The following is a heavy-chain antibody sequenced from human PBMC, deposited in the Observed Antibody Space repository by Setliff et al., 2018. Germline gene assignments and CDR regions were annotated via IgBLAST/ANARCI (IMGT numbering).Heavy chain of an antibody. CDR1: GHTYDNYY. Sequence: ASVKGSCKAPGHTYDNYYMHWVRQAHGEGLEWMGIITPSGDDTSYVQKFQGRVTITRDMSTSSVYMELSSLISEATTMYYCGRGTGNPNWFDPSGQGTHITVSS. J-gene: IGHJ5*02. V-gene: IGHV1-46*02. D-gene: IGHD4-4*01. CDR3: GRGTGNPNWFDP. CDR2: ITPSGDDT.